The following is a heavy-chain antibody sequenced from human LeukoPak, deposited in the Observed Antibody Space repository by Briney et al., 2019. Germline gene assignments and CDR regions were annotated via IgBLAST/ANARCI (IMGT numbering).Heavy chain of an antibody. CDR1: GGSISSYY. CDR3: ARFRPAAMVPTPLYFDY. V-gene: IGHV4-59*01. CDR2: IYYSGST. J-gene: IGHJ4*02. D-gene: IGHD2-2*01. Sequence: PSETLSLTCTVSGGSISSYYWSWIRQPPGKGLEWIGYIYYSGSTDYNPSLKSRVTISVDTSKNQFSLKLSSVTAADTAVYYCARFRPAAMVPTPLYFDYWGQGTLVTVSS.